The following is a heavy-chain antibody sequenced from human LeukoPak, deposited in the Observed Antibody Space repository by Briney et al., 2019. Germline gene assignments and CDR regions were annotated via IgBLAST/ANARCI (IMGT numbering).Heavy chain of an antibody. D-gene: IGHD4-17*01. Sequence: SETLSLTCTVSGGSISSSSYYWGWIRQPPGKGLEWIGSIYYSGSTYYNPSLKSRVTISVDTSKNQFSLKLSSVTAADTALYYCARASYGDYNFDYWGQGTLVTVSS. CDR3: ARASYGDYNFDY. J-gene: IGHJ4*02. CDR2: IYYSGST. CDR1: GGSISSSSYY. V-gene: IGHV4-39*07.